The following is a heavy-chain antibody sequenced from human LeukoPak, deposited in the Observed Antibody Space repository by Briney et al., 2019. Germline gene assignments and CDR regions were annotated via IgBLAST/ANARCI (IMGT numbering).Heavy chain of an antibody. V-gene: IGHV3-64D*09. CDR2: ISSNGGST. D-gene: IGHD6-19*01. Sequence: GGSLRLSCSASGFTFSSYALHWGRQAPGKGLESVSAISSNGGSTSYADSVKGRFTISRDNSKNTLYLQTSSPRAEDTAVYYCVKDWGRGWYRFDCWGQGTLVTVSS. CDR1: GFTFSSYA. J-gene: IGHJ4*02. CDR3: VKDWGRGWYRFDC.